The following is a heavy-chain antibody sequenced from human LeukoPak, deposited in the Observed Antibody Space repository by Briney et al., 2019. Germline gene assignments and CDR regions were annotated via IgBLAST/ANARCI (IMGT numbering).Heavy chain of an antibody. Sequence: PSETLSLTCTVSGYSISSGYYWGWNRQPPGKGLEWIGSNYHSGSTYYNPSLKSRVTISVDTSKIQFSLKLSSVTAADTAVYYCARDPLGQLRDCGGDCYPFDPWGQGTLVTVSS. V-gene: IGHV4-38-2*02. CDR1: GYSISSGYY. CDR2: NYHSGST. D-gene: IGHD2-21*02. J-gene: IGHJ5*02. CDR3: ARDPLGQLRDCGGDCYPFDP.